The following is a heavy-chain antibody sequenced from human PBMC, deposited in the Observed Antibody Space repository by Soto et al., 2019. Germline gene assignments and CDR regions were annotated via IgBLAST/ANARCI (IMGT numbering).Heavy chain of an antibody. D-gene: IGHD2-21*02. CDR2: ISYDGSNK. CDR3: AKDQFVPWDCGGDCLNYYYYGMDV. Sequence: QVQLVESGGGVVQPGRSLRLSCAASGFTFSSYGMHWVRQAPGKGLEWVAVISYDGSNKYYADSVKGRFTISRDNSKNTLYRQMDRLRADDTAVYYCAKDQFVPWDCGGDCLNYYYYGMDVWGQGTTVTVSS. CDR1: GFTFSSYG. V-gene: IGHV3-30*18. J-gene: IGHJ6*02.